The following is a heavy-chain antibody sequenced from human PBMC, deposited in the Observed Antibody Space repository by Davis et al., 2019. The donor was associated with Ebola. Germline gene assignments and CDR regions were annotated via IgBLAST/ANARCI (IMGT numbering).Heavy chain of an antibody. Sequence: ASVKVSCKASGYTFTAYYIHWVRQAPGQGLEWMGWISAYNGNTKYAQKFQGRVTLTTDTSTSTAYMELRSLRSDDSAVYYCARRYDSSDHWGQGTLVTVSS. CDR1: GYTFTAYY. CDR3: ARRYDSSDH. D-gene: IGHD3-22*01. V-gene: IGHV1-18*04. CDR2: ISAYNGNT. J-gene: IGHJ4*02.